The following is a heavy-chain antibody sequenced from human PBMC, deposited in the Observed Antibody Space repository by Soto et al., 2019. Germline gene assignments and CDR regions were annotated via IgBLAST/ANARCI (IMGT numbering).Heavy chain of an antibody. CDR2: IWYDGSNK. V-gene: IGHV3-33*01. CDR1: GCTFSSYG. CDR3: ARDYSLEYSGYGSPDY. J-gene: IGHJ4*02. Sequence: QVQLVESGGGVVQPGRSRRLSGAASGCTFSSYGMHWVRQAPGKGLECVAVIWYDGSNKYYADSVKGRFTISRDNSKNTLYLQMHSLRAEDTAVYYCARDYSLEYSGYGSPDYWGQGTLVTVSS. D-gene: IGHD5-12*01.